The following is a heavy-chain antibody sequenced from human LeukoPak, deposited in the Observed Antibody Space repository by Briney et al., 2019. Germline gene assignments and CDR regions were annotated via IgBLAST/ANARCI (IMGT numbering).Heavy chain of an antibody. J-gene: IGHJ4*02. CDR3: AKSFGYSRSWFDN. D-gene: IGHD6-13*01. CDR2: ISSSSSYT. V-gene: IGHV3-11*03. CDR1: GFTFSDYY. Sequence: GGSLRLSCAASGFTFSDYYMSWIRQAPGKGLEWVSHISSSSSYTNYADSVKGRFTISRDNAKNSLYLQMNSLRVGDTAVYYCAKSFGYSRSWFDNWGQGTLVTVSS.